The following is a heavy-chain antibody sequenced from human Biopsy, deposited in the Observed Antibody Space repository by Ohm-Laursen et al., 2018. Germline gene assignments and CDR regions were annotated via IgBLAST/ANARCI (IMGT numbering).Heavy chain of an antibody. CDR1: TGTFNSYG. CDR3: AREAIGYQLPCDD. J-gene: IGHJ4*02. CDR2: IIPILRTT. V-gene: IGHV1-69*11. Sequence: SVTVSCKAHTGTFNSYGIIWVRQAPGQGLEWMGRIIPILRTTAYAQRFLGRVTITADSPTSTVDMELTSLTSEDTAVYFCAREAIGYQLPCDDWGQGTLVTVSS. D-gene: IGHD2-2*01.